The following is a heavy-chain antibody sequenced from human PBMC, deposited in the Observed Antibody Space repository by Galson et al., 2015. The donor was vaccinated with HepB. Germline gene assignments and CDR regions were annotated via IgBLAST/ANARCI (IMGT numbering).Heavy chain of an antibody. V-gene: IGHV1-18*04. CDR1: GYTLTNYG. D-gene: IGHD3-10*01. Sequence: SVKVSCKASGYTLTNYGFSWVRQAPGQGLEWMGWISAYNGNTNYAQKLQGRVTMTTDTSTSTAYMELRSLRSDDTAVYYCARALSDYYGSSCLPFDYWGQGTLVTVSS. CDR2: ISAYNGNT. J-gene: IGHJ4*02. CDR3: ARALSDYYGSSCLPFDY.